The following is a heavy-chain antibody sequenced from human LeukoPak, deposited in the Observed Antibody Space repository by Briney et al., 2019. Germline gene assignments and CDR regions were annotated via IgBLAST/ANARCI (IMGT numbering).Heavy chain of an antibody. D-gene: IGHD3-10*01. J-gene: IGHJ6*02. CDR2: INPSGGST. CDR3: ARGSLWFGELIPSYYYYYGMDV. V-gene: IGHV1-46*01. Sequence: GASVKVSCKASGYTFTSYYMHWVRQAPGQGLEWMGIINPSGGSTSYAQKFQGRVTMTRDTSTSTVYMELSSLRSEDTAEYYCARGSLWFGELIPSYYYYYGMDVWGQGTTVTVSS. CDR1: GYTFTSYY.